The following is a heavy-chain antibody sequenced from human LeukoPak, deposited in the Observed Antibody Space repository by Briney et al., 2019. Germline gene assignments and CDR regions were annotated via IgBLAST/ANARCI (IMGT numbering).Heavy chain of an antibody. CDR1: GGSFSGYY. J-gene: IGHJ4*02. CDR3: ASGDGYRPPTYY. CDR2: INHSGST. Sequence: SETLSLTSAVYGGSFSGYYWSWIRQPPGKGLEWIGEINHSGSTNYNPSLKSRVTISVDTSKNQFSLKLSSVTAADTAVYYCASGDGYRPPTYYWGQGTLVTVSS. V-gene: IGHV4-34*01. D-gene: IGHD5-24*01.